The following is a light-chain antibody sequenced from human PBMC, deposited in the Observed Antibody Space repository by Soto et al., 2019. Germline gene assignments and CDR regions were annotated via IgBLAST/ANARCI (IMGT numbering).Light chain of an antibody. CDR2: GAS. CDR1: RRVGSNY. Sequence: EIVLTQSPGTVSLSPGERVTLSCRASRRVGSNYLAWYQQIPGQAPRLLIYGASTRASGVSDRFSGSGSATDFTLTINRLEPEDLGVYYCQQLFMYPPTFGPGTKVDIK. J-gene: IGKJ3*01. V-gene: IGKV3-20*01. CDR3: QQLFMYPPT.